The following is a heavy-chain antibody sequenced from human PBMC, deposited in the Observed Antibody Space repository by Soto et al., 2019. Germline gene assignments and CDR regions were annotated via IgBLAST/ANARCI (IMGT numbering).Heavy chain of an antibody. CDR1: GGSISSGGYY. D-gene: IGHD5-18*01. J-gene: IGHJ3*02. V-gene: IGHV4-31*03. CDR3: ARGPGGSTMVTGAFDI. CDR2: IYYSGST. Sequence: QVQLQESGPGLVKPSQTLSLTCTVSGGSISSGGYYWSWIRQHPGKGLEWIGYIYYSGSTYYTPSLTSRVTLSVDTSKNQFSLKLSSVTAADTAVYYCARGPGGSTMVTGAFDIWGQGTMVTVSS.